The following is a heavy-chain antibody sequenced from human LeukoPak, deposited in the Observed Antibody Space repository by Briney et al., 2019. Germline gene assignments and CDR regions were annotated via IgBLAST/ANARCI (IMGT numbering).Heavy chain of an antibody. CDR1: GGSISSYY. D-gene: IGHD2-2*02. V-gene: IGHV4-59*08. Sequence: SETLSLTCTVSGGSISSYYWSWVRQPPGKGLEWIGYIYYSGSTNYNPSLKSRVTISVDTSKKHFSLKLSSVTAADTAVYYCTRLGPHPKSLVPATIAYWYFDLWGRGTLVTVSS. CDR2: IYYSGST. CDR3: TRLGPHPKSLVPATIAYWYFDL. J-gene: IGHJ2*01.